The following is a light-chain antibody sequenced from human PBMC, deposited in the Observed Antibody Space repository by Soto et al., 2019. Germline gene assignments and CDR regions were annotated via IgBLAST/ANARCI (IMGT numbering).Light chain of an antibody. J-gene: IGLJ2*01. CDR2: VDSDGRH. CDR1: GGHSSYT. Sequence: QPVLTQSPSASASLGASVKLTCTLSGGHSSYTIGWHQQQPEKGPRFLMKVDSDGRHTKGVGIPDRFSGSGSGAERHLTISSLQSDDEADYYCQTLGTGSVVFGGGTQLTVL. V-gene: IGLV4-69*01. CDR3: QTLGTGSVV.